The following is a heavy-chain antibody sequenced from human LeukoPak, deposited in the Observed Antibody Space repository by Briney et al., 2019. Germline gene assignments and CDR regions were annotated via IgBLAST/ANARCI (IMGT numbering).Heavy chain of an antibody. CDR3: ARVNCSRASCYSPGVLDI. V-gene: IGHV1-69*02. D-gene: IGHD2-15*01. CDR1: GDTLSTYT. Sequence: ASVKVSCKASGDTLSTYTIYWVRQDPRQGLEWLGRIIPSSGVATYAPKFQGRVTMTADKSTSTAYMELSSLRSDDTAVYYCARVNCSRASCYSPGVLDIWRQGTVVTVSS. J-gene: IGHJ3*02. CDR2: IIPSSGVA.